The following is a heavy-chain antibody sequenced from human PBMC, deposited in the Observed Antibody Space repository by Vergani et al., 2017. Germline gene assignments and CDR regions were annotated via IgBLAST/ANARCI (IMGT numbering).Heavy chain of an antibody. CDR3: ARDGALGYGDPSYFDY. Sequence: QVQLVESGGGVVQPGRSLRLSCAASGFTFSSYGMHWVRQAPGKGLEGVAVIWYYGSNKYYADSVKGRFTISRDNSKNTLYLQMNSLRAEDTAVYYCARDGALGYGDPSYFDYWGQGTLVTVSS. V-gene: IGHV3-33*01. D-gene: IGHD4-17*01. CDR2: IWYYGSNK. CDR1: GFTFSSYG. J-gene: IGHJ4*02.